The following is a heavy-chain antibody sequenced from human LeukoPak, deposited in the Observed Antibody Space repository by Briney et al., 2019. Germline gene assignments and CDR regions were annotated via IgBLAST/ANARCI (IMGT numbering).Heavy chain of an antibody. CDR2: INWNGGST. V-gene: IGHV3-20*04. CDR3: AGTIFGAYRYYYYYMDV. D-gene: IGHD3-3*01. Sequence: PGGSLRLSCAASGFTFDDYGMSWVRQAPGKGLEWVSGINWNGGSTGYADSVEGRFTISRDNAKNSLYLQMNSLRAEDTALYYCAGTIFGAYRYYYYYMDVWGKGTTVTVSS. J-gene: IGHJ6*03. CDR1: GFTFDDYG.